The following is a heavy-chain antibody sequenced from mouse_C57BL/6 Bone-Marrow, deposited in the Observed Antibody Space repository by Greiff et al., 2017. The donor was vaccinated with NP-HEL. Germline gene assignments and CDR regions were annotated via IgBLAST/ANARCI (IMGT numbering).Heavy chain of an antibody. CDR3: ARSSGYRYSFAY. J-gene: IGHJ3*01. D-gene: IGHD3-2*02. Sequence: DVMLVESGGGLVQPGESLKLSCESNEYEFPSHDMSWVRKTPEKRLELVAAINSDGGSTYYPDTMERRFIISRDNTKKTLYLQMSSLRSEDTALYYCARSSGYRYSFAYWGQGTLVTVSA. CDR1: EYEFPSHD. V-gene: IGHV5-2*01. CDR2: INSDGGST.